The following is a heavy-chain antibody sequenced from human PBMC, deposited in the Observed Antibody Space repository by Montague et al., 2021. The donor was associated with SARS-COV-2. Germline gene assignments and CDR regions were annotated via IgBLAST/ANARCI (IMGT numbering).Heavy chain of an antibody. CDR1: GFYA. CDR2: ISGSGGNT. J-gene: IGHJ4*02. CDR3: AKAPTMVRGVYFDY. Sequence: SLRLSCAASGFYAMRCVRQAPGKGLEWVSVISGSGGNTYYADSVKGRFTISSDNSKNTLYLQMNSLRAEDTAVYYCAKAPTMVRGVYFDYWGQGTLVTVSS. V-gene: IGHV3-23*01. D-gene: IGHD3-10*01.